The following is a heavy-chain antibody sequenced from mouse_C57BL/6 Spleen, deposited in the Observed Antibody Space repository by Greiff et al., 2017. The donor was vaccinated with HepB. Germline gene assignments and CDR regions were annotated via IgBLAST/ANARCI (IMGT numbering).Heavy chain of an antibody. Sequence: QVQLQQPGAELVMPGASVKLSCKASGYTFTSFWMHWVKQRPGQGLEWIGEIDPSDSYTNYNQKFKGKSTLTVDKSSSTAYMQLSSLTSEDSAVYYCARRGGDSNYGGFAYWGQGTLVTVSA. CDR3: ARRGGDSNYGGFAY. J-gene: IGHJ3*01. D-gene: IGHD2-5*01. CDR1: GYTFTSFW. CDR2: IDPSDSYT. V-gene: IGHV1-69*01.